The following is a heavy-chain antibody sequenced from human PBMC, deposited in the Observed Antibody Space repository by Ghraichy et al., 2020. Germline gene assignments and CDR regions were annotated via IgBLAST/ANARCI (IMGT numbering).Heavy chain of an antibody. V-gene: IGHV4-39*01. CDR1: GGSISSSNYY. CDR3: AGSFTVIRYFDL. D-gene: IGHD4-23*01. J-gene: IGHJ2*01. CDR2: MHHSGST. Sequence: SETLSLTCTVSGGSISSSNYYWGWIRQAPGKVPEWIGSMHHSGSTYYNPSLTSRVTMSVDKPKNEFSLKLSSVTAADTAVYYCAGSFTVIRYFDLWGRGTLVTVSS.